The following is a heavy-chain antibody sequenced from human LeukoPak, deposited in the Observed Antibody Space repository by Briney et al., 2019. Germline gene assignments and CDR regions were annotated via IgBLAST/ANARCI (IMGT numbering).Heavy chain of an antibody. CDR2: ISTSSTTI. CDR1: GSTFSQYE. D-gene: IGHD1-7*01. V-gene: IGHV3-48*03. CDR3: ARGEGSWNYEY. J-gene: IGHJ4*02. Sequence: GGSLRLSCAGSGSTFSQYEMNWVRQAPGKGLEWISYISTSSTTIYYADSVKGRFTISRDDAKNSLYLQMNSLRAEDTAVYYCARGEGSWNYEYWGQGTLVTVSS.